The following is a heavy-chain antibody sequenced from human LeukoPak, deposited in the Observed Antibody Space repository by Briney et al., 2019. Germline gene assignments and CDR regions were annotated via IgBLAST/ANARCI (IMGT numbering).Heavy chain of an antibody. V-gene: IGHV4-59*01. D-gene: IGHD6-25*01. CDR1: GDSISTYY. CDR2: IYYSGSP. CDR3: ARDRAATGWFDP. J-gene: IGHJ5*02. Sequence: SETLSLTCTVSGDSISTYYWSWIRQPPGKGLEWIGYIYYSGSPNYNSSLKSRVTISLDTSKNQLSLKLASVTAADTAMYYCARDRAATGWFDPWGQGTLVTVSP.